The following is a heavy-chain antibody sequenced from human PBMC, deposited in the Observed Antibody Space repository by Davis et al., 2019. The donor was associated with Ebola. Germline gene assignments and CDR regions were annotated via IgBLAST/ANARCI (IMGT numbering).Heavy chain of an antibody. CDR3: ARGRYCSGGSCYAFWSGWFDP. CDR2: ISMSRSER. Sequence: GGSLRLSCAASGFTFSSYSMNWVRQAPGKGLEWVSSISMSRSERYYADSVKGRFTISRDNAKNSLYLQMNSLRAEDTAVYYCARGRYCSGGSCYAFWSGWFDPWGQGTLVTVSS. J-gene: IGHJ5*02. D-gene: IGHD2-15*01. CDR1: GFTFSSYS. V-gene: IGHV3-21*01.